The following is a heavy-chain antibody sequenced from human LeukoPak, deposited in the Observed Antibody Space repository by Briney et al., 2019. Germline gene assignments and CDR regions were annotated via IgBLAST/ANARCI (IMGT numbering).Heavy chain of an antibody. CDR2: ISAYNGNT. V-gene: IGHV1-18*01. CDR3: ARMGPITTAFWYMDV. J-gene: IGHJ6*03. D-gene: IGHD3-22*01. CDR1: GYTFTSYG. Sequence: ASVKVSCKASGYTFTSYGISWVRQAPGQGLEWMGWISAYNGNTDYAQKLQGRVTMTTDTSTSTAYMELRSLRSDDTAVYYCARMGPITTAFWYMDVWGKGTTVTVSS.